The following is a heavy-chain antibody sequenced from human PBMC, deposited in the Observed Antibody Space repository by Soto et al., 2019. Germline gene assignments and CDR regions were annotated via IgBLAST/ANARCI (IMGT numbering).Heavy chain of an antibody. CDR1: GGTFNNYP. CDR2: SIPIFGTA. V-gene: IGHV1-69*13. D-gene: IGHD5-12*01. J-gene: IGHJ6*02. CDR3: ARGRGYSGDDHYYYFDMDV. Sequence: RASVKVSCKASGGTFNNYPITWVRQAPGEGLEWVGGSIPIFGTANYAQKFQGRVTISVDESTSTAYMELSSLRSEDTAVYYCARGRGYSGDDHYYYFDMDVWSQGTTVTVSS.